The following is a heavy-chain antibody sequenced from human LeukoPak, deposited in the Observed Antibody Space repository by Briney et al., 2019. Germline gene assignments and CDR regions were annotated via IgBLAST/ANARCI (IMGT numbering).Heavy chain of an antibody. V-gene: IGHV3-21*01. Sequence: KTGGSLRLSCAASGFTFSSYSMNWVRQAPGKGLEWVSSISSSSSYIYYADSVKGRFTISRDSAKNSLYLQMNSLRAEDTAVYYCARATTYPAGDAFDIWGQGTMVTVSS. CDR2: ISSSSSYI. CDR3: ARATTYPAGDAFDI. D-gene: IGHD1-7*01. CDR1: GFTFSSYS. J-gene: IGHJ3*02.